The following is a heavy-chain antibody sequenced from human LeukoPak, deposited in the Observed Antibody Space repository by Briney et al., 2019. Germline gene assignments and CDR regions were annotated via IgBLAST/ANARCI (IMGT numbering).Heavy chain of an antibody. CDR2: ICYSGGRT. J-gene: IGHJ4*02. CDR1: GFTLSSYE. D-gene: IGHD6-19*01. Sequence: HPGGSLRLSCTASGFTLSSYEMSWIRQAPGKGLEWVASICYSGGRTYYADSVKGRFTISRDNSKNTLYLQLNSLRSDDTAVYYYTRNSGWYAVSWRQPTLVTVPS. V-gene: IGHV3-23*01. CDR3: TRNSGWYAVS.